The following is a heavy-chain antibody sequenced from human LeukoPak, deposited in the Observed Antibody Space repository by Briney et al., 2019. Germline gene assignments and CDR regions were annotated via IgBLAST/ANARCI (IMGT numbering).Heavy chain of an antibody. J-gene: IGHJ4*02. CDR3: ASENVVVPAAIQSFDY. CDR1: GFTVSSNY. D-gene: IGHD2-2*02. CDR2: IYSGGST. Sequence: GGSLRLSCAASGFTVSSNYMSWVRQAPGKGLEWVSVIYSGGSTYYADSVKGRFTISRDNSKNTLYLQMNSLRAEDTAVYYCASENVVVPAAIQSFDYWGQGTLVTVSS. V-gene: IGHV3-66*01.